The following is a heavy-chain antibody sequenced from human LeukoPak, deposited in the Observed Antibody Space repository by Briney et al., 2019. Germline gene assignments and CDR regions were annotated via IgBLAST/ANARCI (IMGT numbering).Heavy chain of an antibody. J-gene: IGHJ3*02. D-gene: IGHD3-16*01. Sequence: SQTLSLTCTVSGGSISSGGYYWSWIRQHPGKGLEWIGYTYYSGSTYYNPSLKSRVTISVDTSKNQFSLKLSSVTAADTAVYYCAGVSGGYGIVFVIWGKGPMSTVFS. V-gene: IGHV4-31*03. CDR3: AGVSGGYGIVFVI. CDR1: GGSISSGGYY. CDR2: TYYSGST.